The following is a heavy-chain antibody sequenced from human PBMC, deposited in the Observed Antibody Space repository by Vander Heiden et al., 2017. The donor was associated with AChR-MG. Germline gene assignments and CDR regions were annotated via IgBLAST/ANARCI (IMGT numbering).Heavy chain of an antibody. CDR3: ASQRWLRGMLAFDY. V-gene: IGHV5-51*01. CDR1: GYSLTSYW. CDR2: IYPGDSDT. D-gene: IGHD5-12*01. J-gene: IGHJ4*02. Sequence: EVQLVQSGAEVKKPGGSLKISCKGYGYSLTSYWIGWVRQMPGKVLEWMGIIYPGDSDTRYSPSFQGQVTSSADKSISTAYLQWSSLKASDTAMYYCASQRWLRGMLAFDYWGQGTLVTVSS.